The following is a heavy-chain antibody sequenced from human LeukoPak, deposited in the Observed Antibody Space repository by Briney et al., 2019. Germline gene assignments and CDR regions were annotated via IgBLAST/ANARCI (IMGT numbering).Heavy chain of an antibody. CDR2: MNPNSGNT. Sequence: GASVKVSCKASGYTFTSYDINWVRLATGQGLEWMGWMNPNSGNTGYAQKFQGRVTMTRNTSISTAYMELSSLRSEDTAVYYCARGGSNTRLQPFDYWGQGTLVTVSS. J-gene: IGHJ4*02. CDR3: ARGGSNTRLQPFDY. V-gene: IGHV1-8*01. CDR1: GYTFTSYD. D-gene: IGHD5-24*01.